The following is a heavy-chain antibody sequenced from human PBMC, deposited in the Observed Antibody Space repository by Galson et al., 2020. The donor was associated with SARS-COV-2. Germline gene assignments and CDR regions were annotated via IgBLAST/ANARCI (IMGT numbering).Heavy chain of an antibody. Sequence: SETLSLTCTVSGGSISSSSYYWGWIRQPPGKGLEWNGSIYDSRSTYYNPSLKSRVTISVDTYKNQFSLKLSSVTAADTAVYYCARHTRYDFGSHADFDYWGQGTLVTVSS. CDR3: ARHTRYDFGSHADFDY. D-gene: IGHD3-3*01. CDR1: GGSISSSSYY. CDR2: IYDSRST. V-gene: IGHV4-39*01. J-gene: IGHJ4*02.